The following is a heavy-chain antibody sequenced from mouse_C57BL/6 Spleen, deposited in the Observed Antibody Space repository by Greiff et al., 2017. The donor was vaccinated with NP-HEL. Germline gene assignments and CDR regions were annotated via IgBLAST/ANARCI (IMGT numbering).Heavy chain of an antibody. D-gene: IGHD1-1*01. CDR2: ISSGGSYT. Sequence: DVMLVESGGDLVKPGGSLKLSCAASGFTFSSYGMSWVRQTPDKRLEWVATISSGGSYTYYPDSVKGRFTISRDNAKNTLYLQMSSLKSEDTAMYYCARSRVVAPYYAMDYWGQGTSVTVSS. CDR3: ARSRVVAPYYAMDY. J-gene: IGHJ4*01. V-gene: IGHV5-6*02. CDR1: GFTFSSYG.